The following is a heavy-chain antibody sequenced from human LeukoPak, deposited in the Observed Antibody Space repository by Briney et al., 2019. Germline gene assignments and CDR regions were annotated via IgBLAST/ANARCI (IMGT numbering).Heavy chain of an antibody. J-gene: IGHJ4*02. V-gene: IGHV4-39*01. CDR3: ARHGPGYPGGDY. CDR2: IYYSGST. CDR1: GGSISSSSYY. Sequence: SETLSLTCTVSGGSISSSSYYWGWIRQPPGKGLEWIGSIYYSGSTYYNPSLKSRVTISVDTSKNQFPLKLSSVTAADTAVYYCARHGPGYPGGDYWGQGTLVTVSS. D-gene: IGHD4-23*01.